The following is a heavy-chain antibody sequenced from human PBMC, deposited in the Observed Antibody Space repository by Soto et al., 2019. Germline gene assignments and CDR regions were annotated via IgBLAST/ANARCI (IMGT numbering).Heavy chain of an antibody. V-gene: IGHV4-34*01. CDR2: INHSGST. D-gene: IGHD3-10*01. CDR3: ARTDYYGSGSFIYYYYYMDV. J-gene: IGHJ6*03. CDR1: GGSFSGYY. Sequence: SETLSLTCAVYGGSFSGYYWSWIRQPPGKGLEWIGEINHSGSTNYNPSLKSRVTISVDTSKNQFSLKLSSVTAADTAVYYCARTDYYGSGSFIYYYYYMDVWGKGTTVTVSS.